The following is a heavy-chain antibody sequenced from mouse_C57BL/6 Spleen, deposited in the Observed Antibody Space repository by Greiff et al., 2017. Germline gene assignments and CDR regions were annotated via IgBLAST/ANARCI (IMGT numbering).Heavy chain of an antibody. CDR2: IDPSDSYT. J-gene: IGHJ1*03. CDR1: GYTFTSYW. D-gene: IGHD2-5*01. V-gene: IGHV1-69*01. CDR3: ARRDYSNLYWYFDV. Sequence: VQLQQSGAELVMPGASVKLSCKASGYTFTSYWMHWVKQRPGQGLEWIGEIDPSDSYTNYNQKFKGKSTLTVDKSSSTAYMQLSSLTSEDSAVYYCARRDYSNLYWYFDVWGTGTTVTVSS.